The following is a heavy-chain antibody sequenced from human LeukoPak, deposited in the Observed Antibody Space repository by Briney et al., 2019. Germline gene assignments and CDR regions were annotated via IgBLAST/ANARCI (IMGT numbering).Heavy chain of an antibody. CDR3: ARDEPTSPGAFDS. CDR1: GASISSAGSC. J-gene: IGHJ3*02. Sequence: SQTLSLTYTVSGASISSAGSCWSWIRQHPGKGLEWIGYIYYSGSTYYNPSLKSRVTISVDTSKNQFSLKLSSVTAADTAVYYCARDEPTSPGAFDSWGQGTMVTVSS. CDR2: IYYSGST. V-gene: IGHV4-31*03.